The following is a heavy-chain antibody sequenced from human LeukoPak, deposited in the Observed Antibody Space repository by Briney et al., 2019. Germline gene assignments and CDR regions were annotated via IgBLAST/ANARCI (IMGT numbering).Heavy chain of an antibody. V-gene: IGHV3-23*01. CDR1: GFTFSGYA. CDR2: ISGSGGST. J-gene: IGHJ6*02. CDR3: AKDASWNDEPDGMDV. Sequence: GGSLRLSCAASGFTFSGYAMSWVRQAPGKGLEWVSAISGSGGSTYYADSVKGRFTISGDNSKNTLYLQMNSLRAEDTAVYYCAKDASWNDEPDGMDVWGQGTTVTVSS. D-gene: IGHD1-1*01.